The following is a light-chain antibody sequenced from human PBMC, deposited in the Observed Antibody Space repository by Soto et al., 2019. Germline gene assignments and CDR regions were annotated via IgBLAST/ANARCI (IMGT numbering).Light chain of an antibody. J-gene: IGLJ2*01. Sequence: QSVLTQPPSASGTPGQRVNISCSGSSSNNGSNTVNWYQQLPGTAPKLLIYSNNQRPSGVPDRFSGSKSGTSASLAISGLHSEDEADYYCAASDDSLNGVVFGGGTKLTVL. CDR1: SSNNGSNT. V-gene: IGLV1-44*01. CDR3: AASDDSLNGVV. CDR2: SNN.